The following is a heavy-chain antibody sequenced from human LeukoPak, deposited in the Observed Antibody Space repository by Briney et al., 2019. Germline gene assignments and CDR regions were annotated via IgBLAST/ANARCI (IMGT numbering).Heavy chain of an antibody. CDR1: GFTFSSYA. V-gene: IGHV3-23*01. CDR3: AKDLPINYYDSSGYGY. CDR2: ISGSGGST. D-gene: IGHD3-22*01. Sequence: GGSLGLSCAASGFTFSSYAMSWVRQAPGKGLEWVSAISGSGGSTYYADSVKGRFTISRDNSKNTLYLQMNSLRAEDTAVYYCAKDLPINYYDSSGYGYWGQGTLVTVSS. J-gene: IGHJ4*02.